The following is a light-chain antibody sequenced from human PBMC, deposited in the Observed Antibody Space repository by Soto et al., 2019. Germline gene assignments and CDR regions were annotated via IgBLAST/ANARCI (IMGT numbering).Light chain of an antibody. V-gene: IGKV1-5*03. CDR3: QQYNTYSSLT. Sequence: DIQMTPSPSTLSASVVDRVTITCRASQSISIWLAWYQQKPGKAPKIRIYKASSLESGVPSRFSGSGYGTEFTLTISSLQPDDFATYYCQQYNTYSSLTFGGGTKVDIK. CDR1: QSISIW. CDR2: KAS. J-gene: IGKJ4*01.